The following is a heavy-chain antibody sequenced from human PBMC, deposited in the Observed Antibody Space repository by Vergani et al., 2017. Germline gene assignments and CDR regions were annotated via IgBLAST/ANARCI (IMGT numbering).Heavy chain of an antibody. D-gene: IGHD1-7*01. CDR2: ISAYNGNT. CDR3: ARDRGTVSPHADAFDI. CDR1: GYTFTSYG. V-gene: IGHV1-18*01. J-gene: IGHJ3*02. Sequence: QVQLVQSGAEVKKPGASVKVSCKASGYTFTSYGISLVRQAPGQGLEWMGWISAYNGNTNYAQKLQGRVTMTTDTSTSTAYMELSSLRSEDTAVYYCARDRGTVSPHADAFDIWGQGTMVTVSS.